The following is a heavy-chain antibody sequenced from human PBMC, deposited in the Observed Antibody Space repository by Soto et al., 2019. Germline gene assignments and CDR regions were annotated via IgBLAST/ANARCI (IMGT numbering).Heavy chain of an antibody. CDR1: GFTFSSYG. D-gene: IGHD7-27*01. Sequence: GESLKISCAASGFTFSSYGMHWVRQAPGKGLEWVAVISYDGSNKYYADSVKGRFTISRDNSKNTLYLQMNSLRAEDTAVYYCAKLDPTGEDYWGQGTLVTVSS. V-gene: IGHV3-30*18. CDR3: AKLDPTGEDY. J-gene: IGHJ4*02. CDR2: ISYDGSNK.